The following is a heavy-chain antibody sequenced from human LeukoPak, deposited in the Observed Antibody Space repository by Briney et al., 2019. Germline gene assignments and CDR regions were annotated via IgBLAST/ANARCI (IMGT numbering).Heavy chain of an antibody. CDR1: GFTFDAYG. CDR2: ISGDGDST. V-gene: IGHV3-43*02. D-gene: IGHD6-19*01. CDR3: AKDRYNSGWYYFDC. Sequence: PGGSLRLSCAASGFTFDAYGMHWVRQAPGKGLEWVSLISGDGDSTYYADSVKGRFTISRDNSRNSLYLQMNSLRTEDTALYFCAKDRYNSGWYYFDCWGQGTLATVSS. J-gene: IGHJ4*02.